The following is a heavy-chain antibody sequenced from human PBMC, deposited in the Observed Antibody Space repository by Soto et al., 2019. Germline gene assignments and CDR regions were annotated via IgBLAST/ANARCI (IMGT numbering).Heavy chain of an antibody. V-gene: IGHV1-18*01. CDR2: ISAYNGNT. J-gene: IGHJ6*02. CDR3: ARVIAVAGYYYYYGMDV. Sequence: ASVKVSCKASGYTFTSYGISWVRQAPGQGPEWMGWISAYNGNTNYAQKLQGRVTMTTDTSTSTAYMELRSLRSDDTAVYYCARVIAVAGYYYYYGMDVWGQGTTVTVSS. D-gene: IGHD6-19*01. CDR1: GYTFTSYG.